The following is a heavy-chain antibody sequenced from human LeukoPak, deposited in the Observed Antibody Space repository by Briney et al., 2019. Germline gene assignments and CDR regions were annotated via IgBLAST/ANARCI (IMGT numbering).Heavy chain of an antibody. CDR1: GFTFSSYS. V-gene: IGHV3-48*04. Sequence: TGGSLRLSCAASGFTFSSYSMNWVRQAPGKGLEWVSYISSSSSTIYYADSVKGRFTISRDNAKNSLYLQMNSLRAEDTAVYYCARVRAYYDILIGSDFQHWGQGTLVTVSS. D-gene: IGHD3-9*01. CDR3: ARVRAYYDILIGSDFQH. CDR2: ISSSSSTI. J-gene: IGHJ1*01.